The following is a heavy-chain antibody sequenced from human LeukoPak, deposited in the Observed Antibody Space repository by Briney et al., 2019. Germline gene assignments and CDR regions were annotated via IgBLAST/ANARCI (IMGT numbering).Heavy chain of an antibody. CDR3: AKEKQWLATKPDYFDY. J-gene: IGHJ4*02. CDR2: ISGSGGST. V-gene: IGHV3-23*01. CDR1: GFTFSSYA. D-gene: IGHD6-19*01. Sequence: QSGGSLRLSCAASGFTFSSYAMSWVRQAPGKGLEWVSAISGSGGSTYYADSVKGRFTISRDNSKNTLYLQMNSLRAEDTAVYYCAKEKQWLATKPDYFDYWGQGTLVTVSS.